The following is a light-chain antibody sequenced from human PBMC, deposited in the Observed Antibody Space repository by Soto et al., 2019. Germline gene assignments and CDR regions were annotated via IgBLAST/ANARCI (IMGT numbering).Light chain of an antibody. CDR1: QSVLYSSENKNY. CDR2: LAS. V-gene: IGKV4-1*01. J-gene: IGKJ1*01. Sequence: EIVMTQSQDSLAVSLGERATINCKSRQSVLYSSENKNYLTWYQQKPRQPPKLLIYLASIRESGVPDRFSGSGSGTDFTRTISSLQAEDVAVYYCLQYYSTPRTVGQGTKVDSK. CDR3: LQYYSTPRT.